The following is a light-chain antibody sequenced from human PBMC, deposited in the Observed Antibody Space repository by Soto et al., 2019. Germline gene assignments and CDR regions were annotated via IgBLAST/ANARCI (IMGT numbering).Light chain of an antibody. J-gene: IGKJ2*01. CDR1: QSVSSSY. CDR2: GAS. Sequence: EIVLTQSPGTLSLSPGERATVSCRASQSVSSSYLAWYQQKPGQTPRLLIYGASSRATGIPDRFSGSGSATDLTLTISRLEPEDFAVYYCQQYGSSPPYTFGQGTKLEIK. CDR3: QQYGSSPPYT. V-gene: IGKV3-20*01.